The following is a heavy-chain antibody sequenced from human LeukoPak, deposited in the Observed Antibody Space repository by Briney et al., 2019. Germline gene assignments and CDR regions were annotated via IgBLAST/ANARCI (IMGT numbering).Heavy chain of an antibody. CDR3: VYKYCDGGRCYFDS. J-gene: IGHJ4*02. V-gene: IGHV1-2*06. CDR1: GYTFTDFY. Sequence: GASVKVSCKASGYTFTDFYMHWVRQAPGQGLEWKGRINPNSGDTDFAQKFQGRVTMTRDTSINTAYMDLSRLRSDDTAVYYCVYKYCDGGRCYFDSWGQGTLVTVSS. D-gene: IGHD2-21*01. CDR2: INPNSGDT.